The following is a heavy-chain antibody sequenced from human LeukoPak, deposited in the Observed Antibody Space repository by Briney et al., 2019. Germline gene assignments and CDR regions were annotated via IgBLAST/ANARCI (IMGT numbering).Heavy chain of an antibody. CDR3: ARDLEVRGGAAAGRPYYYYYAMDV. Sequence: PGGSLRLSCAASGFTVSSNYMSWVRQAPGKGLEWVSVVYRAGRTYYADSVKGRFTISRDNSENTMYLQMNSLRAEDTAVYYCARDLEVRGGAAAGRPYYYYYAMDVWGQGTTVTVSS. V-gene: IGHV3-53*01. D-gene: IGHD6-13*01. J-gene: IGHJ6*02. CDR2: VYRAGRT. CDR1: GFTVSSNY.